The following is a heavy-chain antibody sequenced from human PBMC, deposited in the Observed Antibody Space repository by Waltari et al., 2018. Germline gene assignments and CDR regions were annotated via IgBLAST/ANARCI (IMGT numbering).Heavy chain of an antibody. Sequence: QVQLQESGPGLVKPSETLSLTCTVSGGSISSYYWSWIRQPPGKGLEWIGYIYYSGSTNYNPSLKSRVTISVDTSKNQFSLKLSSVTAADTAVYYCASSYGAHWYYYYMDVWGKGTTVTVSS. V-gene: IGHV4-59*01. J-gene: IGHJ6*03. CDR1: GGSISSYY. CDR2: IYYSGST. CDR3: ASSYGAHWYYYYMDV. D-gene: IGHD4-17*01.